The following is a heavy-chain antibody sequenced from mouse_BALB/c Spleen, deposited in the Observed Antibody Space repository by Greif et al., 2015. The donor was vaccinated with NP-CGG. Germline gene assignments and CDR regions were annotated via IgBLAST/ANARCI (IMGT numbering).Heavy chain of an antibody. J-gene: IGHJ4*01. V-gene: IGHV1S137*01. CDR3: ARGDGYYAMDY. CDR1: GYTFTDYA. CDR2: ISTYYGDA. Sequence: VQLVESGAELVRPGVSVKISCKGSGYTFTDYAMHWVKQSHAKSLEWIGVISTYYGDASYNQKFKGKATMTVDKSSSTAYMELARLTSEDSAIYYCARGDGYYAMDYWGQGTSVTVSS. D-gene: IGHD2-3*01.